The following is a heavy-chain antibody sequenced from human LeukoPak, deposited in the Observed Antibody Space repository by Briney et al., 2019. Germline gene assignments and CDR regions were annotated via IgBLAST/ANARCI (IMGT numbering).Heavy chain of an antibody. V-gene: IGHV3-23*01. CDR3: ATPAAYFYDGGGYLSH. CDR2: TRGSDAST. CDR1: GFAFSSYA. J-gene: IGHJ4*02. Sequence: GGSLRLSCAASGFAFSSYAMSWVRQTPGKGLERVSVTRGSDASTHYLDSVKGRFTISRDTSKNTLYLQMNSLRAEDTAVYYCATPAAYFYDGGGYLSHWGQGTLVTVSS. D-gene: IGHD3-22*01.